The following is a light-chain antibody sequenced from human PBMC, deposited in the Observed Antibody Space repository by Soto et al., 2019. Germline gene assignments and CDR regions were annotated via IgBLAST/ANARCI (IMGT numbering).Light chain of an antibody. CDR2: AAS. CDR1: QGISSY. CDR3: QQLNSYPPTT. Sequence: IQLTQSPSSLSASVGDRVTITCRASQGISSYLAWYQQKPGKAPKLLIYAASTLQSGVPSRFSGSGSGTDFTLTIRSLQPEDFATYYCQQLNSYPPTTFGQGTKVEI. J-gene: IGKJ1*01. V-gene: IGKV1-9*01.